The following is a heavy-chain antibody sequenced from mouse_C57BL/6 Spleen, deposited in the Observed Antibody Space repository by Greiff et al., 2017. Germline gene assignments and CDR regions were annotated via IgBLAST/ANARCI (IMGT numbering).Heavy chain of an antibody. D-gene: IGHD1-1*01. CDR3: AKTTTVVDWYFDV. J-gene: IGHJ1*03. CDR2: IRSGGST. CDR1: GFSLTSYG. Sequence: VQLQQSGPGLVQPSQSLSITCTVSGFSLTSYGVHWVRQPPGKGLEWLGVIRSGGSTDYNAAFISRLSISKDNSKSQVFCNMNSLHADDTAIYYCAKTTTVVDWYFDVWGTGTSVTVSS. V-gene: IGHV2-4*01.